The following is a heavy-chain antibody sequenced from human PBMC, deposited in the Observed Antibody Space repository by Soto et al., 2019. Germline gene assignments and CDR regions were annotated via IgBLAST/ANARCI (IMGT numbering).Heavy chain of an antibody. CDR3: VRDARGGGLLLWDC. CDR2: ISEGGTTT. D-gene: IGHD3-16*01. Sequence: EVQLVESGGGLAQSGGSLRLSCAASGFMFNDYEMNWVRQAPGKGLEWVSYISEGGTTTHYTDSVKGRFTISRDNAKESLYLQMNSLTPEDTATDFFVRDARGGGLLLWDCWGQGVVVSVSS. J-gene: IGHJ4*02. V-gene: IGHV3-48*03. CDR1: GFMFNDYE.